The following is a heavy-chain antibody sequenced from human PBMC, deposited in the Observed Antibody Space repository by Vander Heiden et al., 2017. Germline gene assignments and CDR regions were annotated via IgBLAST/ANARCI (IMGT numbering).Heavy chain of an antibody. CDR2: TSYSGSDK. Sequence: QVQLVESGGGVVQPGRSLRPSCAASGFTFSNYGRHWVRQAPGKGLEWVAVTSYSGSDKYYADSVKGRFTISRDNSKSRLYLKMNSLRAEDTAVYYCARHDSPHYTIDYWGQGTLVTVSS. CDR3: ARHDSPHYTIDY. CDR1: GFTFSNYG. J-gene: IGHJ4*02. D-gene: IGHD3-22*01. V-gene: IGHV3-30*03.